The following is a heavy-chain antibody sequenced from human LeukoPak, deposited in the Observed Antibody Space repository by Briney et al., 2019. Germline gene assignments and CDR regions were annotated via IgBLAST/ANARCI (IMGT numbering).Heavy chain of an antibody. CDR2: ISGSGGTT. D-gene: IGHD5-12*01. CDR3: ARGYSGYDFGY. J-gene: IGHJ4*02. CDR1: GFTFSTYA. V-gene: IGHV3-23*01. Sequence: GGSLRLSCAASGFTFSTYAMSWVRQPPGEGLEWVSAISGSGGTTYYADSVKGRFSISRDNSKNTLYLQMSSLRAEDTALYYCARGYSGYDFGYRGQGTLVTVSS.